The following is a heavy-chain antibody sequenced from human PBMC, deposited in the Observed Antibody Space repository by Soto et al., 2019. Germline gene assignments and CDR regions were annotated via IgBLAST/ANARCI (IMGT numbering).Heavy chain of an antibody. CDR3: ARDLIRRNLQFLSHYGMDV. CDR2: INPKSGDT. D-gene: IGHD1-1*01. J-gene: IGHJ6*02. V-gene: IGHV1-2*02. Sequence: QVQLVQSGAEVKKPGASVKVSCKASGYTFSGYYIHWVRQAPGQGLEWMGWINPKSGDTNYAQKFQGGVTMTRDTSINTVYLELTSLRSDDTAVYYCARDLIRRNLQFLSHYGMDVWGQGTTVSVSS. CDR1: GYTFSGYY.